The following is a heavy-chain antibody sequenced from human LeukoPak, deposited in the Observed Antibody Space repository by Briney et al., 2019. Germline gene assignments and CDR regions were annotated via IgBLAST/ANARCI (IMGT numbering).Heavy chain of an antibody. CDR1: GYSFTSYG. CDR2: ISTYAGNT. D-gene: IGHD6-13*01. CDR3: AREPPGIAAAGTMGSYYYYYYGMDV. V-gene: IGHV1-18*04. J-gene: IGHJ6*02. Sequence: ASVKVSCKASGYSFTSYGISWVRQAPGQGLEWMGWISTYAGNTNYAQKLQGRVTMTTDTSTSTAYMELRSLRSDDTAVYYCAREPPGIAAAGTMGSYYYYYYGMDVWGQGTTVTVSS.